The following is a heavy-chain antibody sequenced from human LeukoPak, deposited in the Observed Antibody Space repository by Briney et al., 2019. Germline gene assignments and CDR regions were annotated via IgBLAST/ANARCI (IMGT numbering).Heavy chain of an antibody. CDR1: GFTFSSYG. V-gene: IGHV3-30*18. J-gene: IGHJ4*02. D-gene: IGHD5-18*01. CDR3: AKRDTAMGDY. CDR2: ISYDGSNK. Sequence: GGSLRLSCAASGFTFSSYGMHWVRQAPGKGLEWVAVISYDGSNKYYADSVKGRFTTSRDNSKNTLYLQMNSLRAEDTAVYYCAKRDTAMGDYWGQGTLVTVSS.